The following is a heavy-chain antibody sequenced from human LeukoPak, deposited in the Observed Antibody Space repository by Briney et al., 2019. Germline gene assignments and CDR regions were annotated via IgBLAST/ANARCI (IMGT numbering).Heavy chain of an antibody. Sequence: PSETLSLTCTVSGGSISGSNYYWVWIRQPPGKGLEWIGEINHSGSTNYNPSLKSRVTISVDTSKNQFSLKLSSVTAADTAVYYCARGWNYYDSSGYLYRHWGQGTLVTVSS. V-gene: IGHV4-39*07. CDR3: ARGWNYYDSSGYLYRH. CDR2: INHSGST. CDR1: GGSISGSNYY. D-gene: IGHD3-22*01. J-gene: IGHJ4*02.